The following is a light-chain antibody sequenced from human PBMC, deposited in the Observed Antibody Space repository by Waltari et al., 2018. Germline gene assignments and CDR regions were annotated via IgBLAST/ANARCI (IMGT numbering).Light chain of an antibody. CDR2: VNSDGSH. J-gene: IGLJ3*02. CDR1: SGHINNV. CDR3: QTGGHGTWV. V-gene: IGLV4-69*01. Sequence: QLVLTQSPSASASLGASVKLTCPRSSGHINNVIASLQQRPEKGPRYLMKVNSDGSHNKGDEIPDRFSGSSSGAERYLTISSLQSEDEADYFCQTGGHGTWVFGGGTKLTVL.